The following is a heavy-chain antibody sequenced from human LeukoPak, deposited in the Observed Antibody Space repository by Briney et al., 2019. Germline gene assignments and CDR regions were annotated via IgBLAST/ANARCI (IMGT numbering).Heavy chain of an antibody. Sequence: GGSLRLSCAASGFTFTKYWMTWVRQAPGKGLEWVGNIKQDGSDKNYMDSVKGRFTISRDNTKNSIYLQMSSLRAEDTAVYYCAREVWGPEYWGQGTLVTVSS. CDR2: IKQDGSDK. CDR3: AREVWGPEY. CDR1: GFTFTKYW. V-gene: IGHV3-7*01. D-gene: IGHD1-14*01. J-gene: IGHJ4*02.